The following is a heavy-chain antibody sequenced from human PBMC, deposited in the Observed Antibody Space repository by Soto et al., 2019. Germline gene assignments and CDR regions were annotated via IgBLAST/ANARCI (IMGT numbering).Heavy chain of an antibody. CDR3: ARGRYGDY. J-gene: IGHJ4*02. CDR2: ISAHNGNT. CDR1: SYAFTTYS. D-gene: IGHD1-1*01. Sequence: QVHLVQSGGEVKKPGASVKVSCKGSSYAFTTYSITWVRQAPGQGLEWMGWISAHNGNTNYAQKLQGRVTVTRDTSTSTAYMELWSLRSDDTAVYYWARGRYGDYWAQGALVTVSS. V-gene: IGHV1-18*01.